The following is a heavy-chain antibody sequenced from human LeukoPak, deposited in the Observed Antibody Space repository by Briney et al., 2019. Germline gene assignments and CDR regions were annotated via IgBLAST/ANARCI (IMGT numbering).Heavy chain of an antibody. CDR3: ARNSRYSFDI. Sequence: GGSLRLSCAASGFTFSSYWMSWVRQAPGKGLEWVAHIKSDGSEKYYVDSVKGRFTISRDNAKNSLYLPMNSLRAEDTAVYYCARNSRYSFDIWGQGTMVTVSS. V-gene: IGHV3-7*04. J-gene: IGHJ3*02. CDR2: IKSDGSEK. CDR1: GFTFSSYW. D-gene: IGHD4-11*01.